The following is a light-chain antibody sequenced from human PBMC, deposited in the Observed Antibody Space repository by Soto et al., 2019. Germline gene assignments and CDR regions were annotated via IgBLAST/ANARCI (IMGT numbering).Light chain of an antibody. CDR3: SAYTGSSTLDV. J-gene: IGLJ1*01. CDR2: DVS. V-gene: IGLV2-14*01. Sequence: QSALTQPASVSGSPGQSITISCTGTSSDVGGYNYVSWYQQHPGKVRKLIIYDVSDRPSGVSNRFYASKSGNTASLTISGLQAEDEADYYCSAYTGSSTLDVFGSGTKLTVL. CDR1: SSDVGGYNY.